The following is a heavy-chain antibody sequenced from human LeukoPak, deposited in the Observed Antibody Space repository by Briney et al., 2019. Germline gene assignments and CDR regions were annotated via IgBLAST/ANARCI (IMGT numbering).Heavy chain of an antibody. D-gene: IGHD3-22*01. Sequence: ASVKVSCTASGGTFSSYAISWVRQAPGQGLEWMGWISAYNGNTNYAQKLQGRVTMTTDTSTSTAYMELRSLRSDDTAVYYCARYYDSSGYYGYWGQGTLVTVSS. V-gene: IGHV1-18*01. CDR3: ARYYDSSGYYGY. CDR2: ISAYNGNT. CDR1: GGTFSSYA. J-gene: IGHJ4*02.